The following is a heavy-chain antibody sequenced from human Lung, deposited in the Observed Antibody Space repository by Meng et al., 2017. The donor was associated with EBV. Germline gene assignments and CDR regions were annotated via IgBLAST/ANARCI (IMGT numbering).Heavy chain of an antibody. D-gene: IGHD1-26*01. J-gene: IGHJ4*02. CDR3: ARVRGWELL. CDR2: IYYSGST. V-gene: IGHV4-59*01. Sequence: QVPLQGSGPWLWTPSQPLSLTCTVPGGSISSYFWSLIRQPPGKGLEWIGYIYYSGSTNYNPSLKSRVTISVDTSKNQFSLKLSSVTAADTAVYYCARVRGWELLWGQGTLVTVSS. CDR1: GGSISSYF.